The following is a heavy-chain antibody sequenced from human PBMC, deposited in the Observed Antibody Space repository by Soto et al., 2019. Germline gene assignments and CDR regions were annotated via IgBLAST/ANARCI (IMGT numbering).Heavy chain of an antibody. J-gene: IGHJ4*02. CDR3: AKVADRGVIIWYVDY. D-gene: IGHD3-10*01. Sequence: QVQLVESGGGVVQPGRSLRLSCAASGFTFSSYGMHWVRQAPGKGLEWVAVISYDGSNKYYADSVKGRFTISRDNSKNTLYLQMNSVRAEDTAVYYCAKVADRGVIIWYVDYWGQGTLVTVSS. CDR2: ISYDGSNK. CDR1: GFTFSSYG. V-gene: IGHV3-30*18.